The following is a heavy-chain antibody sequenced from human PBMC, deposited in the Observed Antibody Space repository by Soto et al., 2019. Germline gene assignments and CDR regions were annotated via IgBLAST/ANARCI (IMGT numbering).Heavy chain of an antibody. CDR2: INPNSGNT. V-gene: IGHV1-8*01. Sequence: QVQLVQSGAEVKKPGASVKVSCKASGYIFTNYDINWVRQATGQGLEYLGWINPNSGNTGYVQKFKGRVTMTRNTSIKKANMELNSLRSDDTAEYYWARDIKYCEYSRWFDPWGQGTLDTVSS. CDR3: ARDIKYCEYSRWFDP. D-gene: IGHD2-8*02. CDR1: GYIFTNYD. J-gene: IGHJ5*02.